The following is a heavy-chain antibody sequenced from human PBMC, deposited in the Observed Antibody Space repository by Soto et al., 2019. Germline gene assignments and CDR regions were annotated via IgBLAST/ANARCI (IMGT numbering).Heavy chain of an antibody. CDR1: GFTFSSYG. J-gene: IGHJ6*03. V-gene: IGHV3-30*18. CDR3: SNNRAIGSSPRYYYYYYMDV. D-gene: IGHD6-6*01. CDR2: ISYDGSNK. Sequence: GGSLRLSCAASGFTFSSYGMHWVRQAPGKGLEWVAVISYDGSNKYYADSVKGRFTISRDNSKNTLYLQMNSLRAEDTAVYYFSNNRAIGSSPRYYYYYYMDVWGKGTTVTVSS.